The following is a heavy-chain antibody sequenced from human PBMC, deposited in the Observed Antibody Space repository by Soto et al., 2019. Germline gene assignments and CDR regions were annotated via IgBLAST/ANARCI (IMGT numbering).Heavy chain of an antibody. CDR3: VRDRYVGWDV. D-gene: IGHD1-1*01. CDR1: GGSFSGYY. CDR2: INHSGST. V-gene: IGHV4-34*01. Sequence: SETLSLTCAVYGGSFSGYYWSWIRQPPGKGLEWMGEINHSGSTNYNTSLKSRVTIAVETSKNTLYPKLSTVNAAEPAGYKCVRDRYVGWDVWGQGTTVTVSS. J-gene: IGHJ6*02.